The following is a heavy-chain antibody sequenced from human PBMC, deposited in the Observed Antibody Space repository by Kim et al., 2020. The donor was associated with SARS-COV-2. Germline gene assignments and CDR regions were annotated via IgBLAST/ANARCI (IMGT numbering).Heavy chain of an antibody. CDR3: ARGHSSSWYGYYYYGIDV. D-gene: IGHD6-13*01. V-gene: IGHV4-34*01. J-gene: IGHJ6*02. CDR1: GGSFSGYY. CDR2: INHSGST. Sequence: SETLSLTCAVYGGSFSGYYWSWIRQPPGKGLEWIGEINHSGSTNYNPSLKSRVTISVDTSKNQFSLKLSSVTAADTAVYYCARGHSSSWYGYYYYGIDVWGQGTTVTVSS.